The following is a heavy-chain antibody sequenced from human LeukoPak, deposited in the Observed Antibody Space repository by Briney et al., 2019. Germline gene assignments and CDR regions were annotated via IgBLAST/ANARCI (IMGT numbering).Heavy chain of an antibody. CDR1: GGSISSYY. V-gene: IGHV4-34*01. CDR3: ARGRITYYYDSSGYRPNYYYYGMDV. J-gene: IGHJ6*02. Sequence: PSETLSLTCTVSGGSISSYYWSWIRQPPGKGLEWIGEINHSGSTNYNPSLKSRVTISVDTSKNQFSLKLSSVTAADTAVYYCARGRITYYYDSSGYRPNYYYYGMDVWGQGTTVTVSS. D-gene: IGHD3-22*01. CDR2: INHSGST.